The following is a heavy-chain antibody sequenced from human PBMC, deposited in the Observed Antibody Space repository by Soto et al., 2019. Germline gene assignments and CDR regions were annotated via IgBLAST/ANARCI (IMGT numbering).Heavy chain of an antibody. J-gene: IGHJ4*02. Sequence: SPTLSRTCGGYVGPFRGYYWTRFRQPPWTGRECIVEINHSGRTNYNPSLKSRVTISVDTSKNQFSLKLTSVTAADTAVYYCARDKITGLFDSWGQGTLVTVS. D-gene: IGHD2-8*02. V-gene: IGHV4-34*01. CDR1: VGPFRGYY. CDR2: INHSGRT. CDR3: ARDKITGLFDS.